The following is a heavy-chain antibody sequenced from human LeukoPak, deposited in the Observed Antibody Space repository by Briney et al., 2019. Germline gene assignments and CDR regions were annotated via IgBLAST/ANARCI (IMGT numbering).Heavy chain of an antibody. J-gene: IGHJ4*02. CDR2: ISGSGGST. CDR1: GFTLSSYE. CDR3: ALRITMIVV. V-gene: IGHV3-23*01. Sequence: GGSLRLSCTASGFTLSSYEMSWIRQAPGKGLEWVSAISGSGGSTYYADSVKGRFTISRDNSKNTLYLQMNSLRAEDTAVYYCALRITMIVVWGQGTLVTVSS. D-gene: IGHD3-22*01.